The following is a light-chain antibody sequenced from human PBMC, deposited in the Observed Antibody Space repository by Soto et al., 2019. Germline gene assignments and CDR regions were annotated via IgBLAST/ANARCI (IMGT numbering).Light chain of an antibody. Sequence: QSALAHPASVSGSLGQSITISCTGTSSDVGGYNHVSWYQHSPGKAPKLILFAVSDRPSGVSHRFSGSKSGNTASLTISGLQAEDEADYYCCSYTSLSTVVFGGGTKLTVL. CDR2: AVS. J-gene: IGLJ2*01. CDR1: SSDVGGYNH. V-gene: IGLV2-14*01. CDR3: CSYTSLSTVV.